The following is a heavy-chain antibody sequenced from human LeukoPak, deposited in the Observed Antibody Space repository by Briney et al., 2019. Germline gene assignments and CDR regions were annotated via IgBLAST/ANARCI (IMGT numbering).Heavy chain of an antibody. Sequence: GGSLRLSCAASGFDFSNYWMNWVRQAPERGLEWVADIKGGGSVESYADSVRGRFTISRDNGKNSLFLHMTRLRAEDTAVYYCARHRGPSLHSSGYFDYWGEGTLVTVSS. CDR3: ARHRGPSLHSSGYFDY. CDR2: IKGGGSVE. D-gene: IGHD3-22*01. CDR1: GFDFSNYW. J-gene: IGHJ4*02. V-gene: IGHV3-7*02.